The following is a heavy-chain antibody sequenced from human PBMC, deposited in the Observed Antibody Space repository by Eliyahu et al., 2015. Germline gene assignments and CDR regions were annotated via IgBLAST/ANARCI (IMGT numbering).Heavy chain of an antibody. J-gene: IGHJ5*02. Sequence: QVQLQESGPGLVKPSQTLSLPSPXXGXPISRGGYXWXWIRQHPGKGLEWIGDIYYSGSTYYNPSLKSRVTISVDTSKNQFSLKLSSVTAADTAVYYCARESPNYDSSGYYYNWFDPWGQGTLVTVSS. D-gene: IGHD3-22*01. CDR3: ARESPNYDSSGYYYNWFDP. V-gene: IGHV4-31*03. CDR1: GXPISRGGYX. CDR2: IYYSGST.